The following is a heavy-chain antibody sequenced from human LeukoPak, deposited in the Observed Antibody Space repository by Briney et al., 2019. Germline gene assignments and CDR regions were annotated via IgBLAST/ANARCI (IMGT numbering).Heavy chain of an antibody. J-gene: IGHJ4*02. Sequence: GGSLRLSCAAVEFSFRSYDVSWVRQAPGKGLEWVSYISNSGGTIHYADSVEGRFTVSRDNAKKSLYLQMDSLRAEDTAVYYCARVSGSAYYNDYWGQGTLVTVST. D-gene: IGHD3-22*01. CDR3: ARVSGSAYYNDY. CDR2: ISNSGGTI. CDR1: EFSFRSYD. V-gene: IGHV3-48*03.